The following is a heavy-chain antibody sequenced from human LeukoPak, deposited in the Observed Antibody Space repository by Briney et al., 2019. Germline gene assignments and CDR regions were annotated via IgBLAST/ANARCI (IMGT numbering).Heavy chain of an antibody. CDR3: ARSGGLRAGRYYYYYYMDV. D-gene: IGHD3-10*01. CDR2: IYYSGST. V-gene: IGHV4-39*01. CDR1: GGSISSNNYY. Sequence: SETLSLTCTVSGGSISSNNYYWGWIRQPPGKGLEWIGSIYYSGSTSYNSSLKSRVTISVDTSKNQFSLKLSSVTAADTAVYYCARSGGLRAGRYYYYYYMDVWGKGTTVTVSS. J-gene: IGHJ6*03.